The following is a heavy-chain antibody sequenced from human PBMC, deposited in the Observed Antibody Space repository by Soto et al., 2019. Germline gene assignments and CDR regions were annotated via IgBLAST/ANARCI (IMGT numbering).Heavy chain of an antibody. D-gene: IGHD3-3*01. Sequence: PGESLKISCKGSGYSFTSYWIGWVRQMPGKGLEWMGIIYPGDSDTRYSPSFQGQVTISADKSISTAYLQWSSLKASDTAMYYYAGGPRDFWSGNYGMDVWGQGTTVTVSS. CDR3: AGGPRDFWSGNYGMDV. CDR2: IYPGDSDT. J-gene: IGHJ6*02. CDR1: GYSFTSYW. V-gene: IGHV5-51*01.